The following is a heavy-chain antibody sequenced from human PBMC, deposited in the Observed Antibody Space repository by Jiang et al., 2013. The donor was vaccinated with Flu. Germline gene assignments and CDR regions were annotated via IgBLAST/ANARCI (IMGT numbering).Heavy chain of an antibody. J-gene: IGHJ3*02. CDR2: IXSGGST. V-gene: IGHV3-66*01. D-gene: IGHD5-18*01. CDR1: GFTVSSNY. Sequence: VQLLESGGGLVQPGGSLRLSCAASGFTVSSNYMSWVRQAPGKGLEWVSVIXSGGSTYYADSVKGRFTISRDNSKNTLYLQMNSLRAEDTAVYYCARDKQLDAFDIWGQGTMVTVSS. CDR3: ARDKQLDAFDI.